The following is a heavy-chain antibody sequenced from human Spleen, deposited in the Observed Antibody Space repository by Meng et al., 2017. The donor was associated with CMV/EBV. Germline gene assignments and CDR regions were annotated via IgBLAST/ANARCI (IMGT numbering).Heavy chain of an antibody. J-gene: IGHJ4*02. Sequence: AGFGDSMAPYHWSWIRQSPGKGLTWIGKVYHTGITDYNPSLRSRVTISVDTSKNQFSLKLLSVTAADTAVYYCARDSSGWYDGYFDYWGQGTLVTVSS. D-gene: IGHD6-19*01. CDR2: VYHTGIT. CDR3: ARDSSGWYDGYFDY. CDR1: GDSMAPYH. V-gene: IGHV4-34*01.